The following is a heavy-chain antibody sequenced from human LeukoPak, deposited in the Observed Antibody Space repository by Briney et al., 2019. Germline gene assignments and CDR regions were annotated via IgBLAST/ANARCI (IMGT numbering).Heavy chain of an antibody. V-gene: IGHV1-18*01. CDR2: ISGYNGNT. D-gene: IGHD3-22*01. J-gene: IGHJ4*02. Sequence: GASVKASCKASGGTFSSYGVSWVRQAPGQGLEWMGWISGYNGNTHYAQKLQGRVTTTTDTSTSTAYMELRSLRSDDTAVYYCARDGHRMYYYGSSDYRFDYWGQGTLVTVSS. CDR3: ARDGHRMYYYGSSDYRFDY. CDR1: GGTFSSYG.